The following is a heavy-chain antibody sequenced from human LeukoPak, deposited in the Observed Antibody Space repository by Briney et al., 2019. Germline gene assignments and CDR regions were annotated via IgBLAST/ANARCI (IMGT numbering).Heavy chain of an antibody. CDR3: AREIFFVASVGEVAIDAFDI. J-gene: IGHJ3*02. CDR1: GGTFSSYA. CDR2: IIPIFGTA. Sequence: GASVKVSCKASGGTFSSYAISWVRQAPGQGLEWMGGIIPIFGTANYAQKFQGRVTITADESTSTAYMELSSLRSEDTAVYYCAREIFFVASVGEVAIDAFDIWGQGTMVTVSS. D-gene: IGHD2-15*01. V-gene: IGHV1-69*13.